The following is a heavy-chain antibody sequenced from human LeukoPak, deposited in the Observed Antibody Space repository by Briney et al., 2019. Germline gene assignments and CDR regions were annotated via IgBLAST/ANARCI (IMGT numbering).Heavy chain of an antibody. CDR2: ISPDGINT. Sequence: PGGSLRLSCAASGFTFSNSWMHWVRQGPGKGLVWVSRISPDGINTNYADSVKGRFTISRDNAKSTLYLQMNSLRAEDTAVYYCLREYMTSSGRCFDYWGQGTLVTVSS. D-gene: IGHD6-6*01. CDR3: LREYMTSSGRCFDY. V-gene: IGHV3-74*01. J-gene: IGHJ4*02. CDR1: GFTFSNSW.